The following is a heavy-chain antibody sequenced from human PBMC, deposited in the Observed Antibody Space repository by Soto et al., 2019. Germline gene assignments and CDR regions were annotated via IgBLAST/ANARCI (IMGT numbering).Heavy chain of an antibody. Sequence: QVQLQESGPGLVKPSQTLSLTCIVSGGSVSSGGYYWSWIRQHPGKGLEWIGYIFYSGSTYYNPSLKSRVTISLDTSKNQFSLKLSSVTAADTAVYYCARGAMPRDYYYGVDVWGQGTTVTVSS. CDR3: ARGAMPRDYYYGVDV. J-gene: IGHJ6*02. D-gene: IGHD2-2*01. CDR1: GGSVSSGGYY. V-gene: IGHV4-31*03. CDR2: IFYSGST.